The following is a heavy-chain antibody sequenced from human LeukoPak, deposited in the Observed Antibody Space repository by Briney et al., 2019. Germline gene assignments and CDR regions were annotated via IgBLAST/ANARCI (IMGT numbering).Heavy chain of an antibody. D-gene: IGHD3-10*01. CDR2: ISWNSGSI. V-gene: IGHV3-9*01. CDR3: AKDSRTMVRGGPFDY. J-gene: IGHJ4*02. Sequence: PGRSLRLSCAASGFTFDDYAMHWVRQAPGKGLEWVSGISWNSGSIGYADSVKGRFTISRDNAKNSLYLQMNSLRAEDTALYYCAKDSRTMVRGGPFDYWGQGTLVTVSS. CDR1: GFTFDDYA.